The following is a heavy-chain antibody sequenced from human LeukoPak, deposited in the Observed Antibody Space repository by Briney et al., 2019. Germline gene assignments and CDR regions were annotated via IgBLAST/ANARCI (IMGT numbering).Heavy chain of an antibody. CDR1: GYTFTSYG. D-gene: IGHD3-10*01. Sequence: ASVKVSCKASGYTFTSYGISWVRQAPGQGLEWMGWISAYNGNTNYAQKLQGRVTMTTGTSTSTAYMELRSLRSDDTAVYYCARGVMVRGVSYYYYMDVWGKGTTVTVSS. J-gene: IGHJ6*03. CDR2: ISAYNGNT. CDR3: ARGVMVRGVSYYYYMDV. V-gene: IGHV1-18*01.